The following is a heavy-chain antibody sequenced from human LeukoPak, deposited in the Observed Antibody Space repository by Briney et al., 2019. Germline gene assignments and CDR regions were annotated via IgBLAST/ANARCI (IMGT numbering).Heavy chain of an antibody. Sequence: GESLKISCKGSGYSFTNYWIGWVRRMPGKGLEWMGIVYPGDSDITYSPSFQGQVTISADKSITTAYLQWSNLKASDTAIYYCARGAVDAEYFQHWGQGTLVTVSS. CDR3: ARGAVDAEYFQH. CDR1: GYSFTNYW. V-gene: IGHV5-51*01. CDR2: VYPGDSDI. D-gene: IGHD2-2*01. J-gene: IGHJ1*01.